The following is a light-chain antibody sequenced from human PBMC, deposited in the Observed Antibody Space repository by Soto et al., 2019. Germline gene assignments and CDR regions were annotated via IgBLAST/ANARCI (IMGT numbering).Light chain of an antibody. J-gene: IGKJ1*01. CDR3: QQYGSSPPWT. Sequence: EIVFTQSPGTLSFSPGERATLSCRASQSVSSSYLAWYQQKPGQAPRLLIYGASSRATGIPDRCSGSGSGTDFTLTISRLEPEDFAVYYCQQYGSSPPWTFGQGTKVDIK. CDR1: QSVSSSY. CDR2: GAS. V-gene: IGKV3-20*01.